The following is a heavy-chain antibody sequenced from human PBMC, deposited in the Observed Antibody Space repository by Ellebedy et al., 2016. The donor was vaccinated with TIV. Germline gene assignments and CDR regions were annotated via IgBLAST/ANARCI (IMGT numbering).Heavy chain of an antibody. Sequence: MPSETLSLTCTVSGGSVRSATYYCTSFRQPPGNGLEWIGSIYSIGRTDYKHSLKSRMAISVDTSRNQISLKLSSVTAADTAVYYCSAAYGRVTPAYWGQGTLVTVSS. J-gene: IGHJ4*02. D-gene: IGHD4-17*01. CDR2: IYSIGRT. V-gene: IGHV4-61*01. CDR3: SAAYGRVTPAY. CDR1: GGSVRSATYY.